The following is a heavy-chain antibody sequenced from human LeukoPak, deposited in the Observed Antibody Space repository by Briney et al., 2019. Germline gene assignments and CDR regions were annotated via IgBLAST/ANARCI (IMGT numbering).Heavy chain of an antibody. CDR1: GLSRDTRGLS. CDR2: ICSDVDR. CDR3: VHSPGIAEYGMDV. V-gene: IGHV2-5*02. Sequence: SGPTLSLPSPAVALTFTCSGLSRDTRGLSGGWIRRSPEKALEWRALICSDVDRRYTLSLKSRLTITKDTSKNRVVLTMTSMDPVDTATYFCVHSPGIAEYGMDVWGQGTTVTVSS. J-gene: IGHJ6*02. D-gene: IGHD6-13*01.